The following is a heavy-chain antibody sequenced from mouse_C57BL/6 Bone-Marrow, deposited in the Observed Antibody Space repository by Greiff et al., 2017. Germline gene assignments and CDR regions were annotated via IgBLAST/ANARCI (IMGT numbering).Heavy chain of an antibody. CDR1: GYTFTDYN. V-gene: IGHV1-22*01. D-gene: IGHD2-2*01. Sequence: EVQLQESGPELVKPGASVKMSCKASGYTFTDYNMHWVKQSHGKSLAWIGYINPNNGGTSYNQKFKGKATLTVNKSSSTAYMELRSLTSEDSAVYYCARSRGLWLRRLFAYWGQGTLVTVSA. CDR2: INPNNGGT. CDR3: ARSRGLWLRRLFAY. J-gene: IGHJ3*01.